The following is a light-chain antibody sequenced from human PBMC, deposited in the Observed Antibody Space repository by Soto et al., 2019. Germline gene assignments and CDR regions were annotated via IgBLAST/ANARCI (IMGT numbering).Light chain of an antibody. CDR3: QQFDDSRPAYT. J-gene: IGKJ2*01. CDR1: QTVNSRC. Sequence: ESVLTQSPGTLSLSSGERATLSCRASQTVNSRCLTWYQHKPGQAPRLLIYGASIRATGIPDRFSGSRSGADFSLTITRLEPEDSAVYYRQQFDDSRPAYTFGQGTKLEI. V-gene: IGKV3-20*01. CDR2: GAS.